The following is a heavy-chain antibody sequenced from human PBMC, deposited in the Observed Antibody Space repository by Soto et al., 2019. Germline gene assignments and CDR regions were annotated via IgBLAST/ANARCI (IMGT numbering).Heavy chain of an antibody. CDR2: IYYSGST. J-gene: IGHJ4*02. V-gene: IGHV4-61*01. D-gene: IGHD3-3*01. Sequence: SETLSLTCTVSGGSISSSSYYWSWIRQPPGKGLEWIGYIYYSGSTNYNPSLKSRVTISVDTSKNQFSLKLSSVTAADTAVYYCARGGGYYDFWSGYYLPFDYWGQGTLVTVSS. CDR3: ARGGGYYDFWSGYYLPFDY. CDR1: GGSISSSSYY.